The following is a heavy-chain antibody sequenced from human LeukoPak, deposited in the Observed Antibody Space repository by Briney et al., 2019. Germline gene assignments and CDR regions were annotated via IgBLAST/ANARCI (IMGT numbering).Heavy chain of an antibody. V-gene: IGHV4-34*01. CDR1: GGSFSGYY. CDR2: INHSGST. Sequence: SETLSLTCAVYGGSFSGYYWSWVRQPPGKGREWIGEINHSGSTNYNPSLRSGGTISVERSKNQFSRRRSGGTAADRAGYYCASLASSGYVPYYYYYYMDVWGKGTTVTVSS. D-gene: IGHD5-12*01. J-gene: IGHJ6*03. CDR3: ASLASSGYVPYYYYYYMDV.